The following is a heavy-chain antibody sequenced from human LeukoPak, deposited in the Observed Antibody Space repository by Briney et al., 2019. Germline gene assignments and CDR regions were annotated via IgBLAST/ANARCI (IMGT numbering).Heavy chain of an antibody. J-gene: IGHJ3*02. CDR3: ARDRPLPYYDFWSGPDAFDI. D-gene: IGHD3-3*01. CDR1: GYSISSGYY. Sequence: SETLSLTCTVSGYSISSGYYWGWIRQPPGKGPEWIGSIYHSGSTYYNPSLKSRVTISVDTSKNQFSLKLSSVTAADTAVYYCARDRPLPYYDFWSGPDAFDIWGQGTMVTVSS. V-gene: IGHV4-38-2*02. CDR2: IYHSGST.